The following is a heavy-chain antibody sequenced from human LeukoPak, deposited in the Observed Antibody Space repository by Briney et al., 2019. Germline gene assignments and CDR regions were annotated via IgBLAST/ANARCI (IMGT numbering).Heavy chain of an antibody. CDR1: GGSSSSYY. D-gene: IGHD2-2*02. V-gene: IGHV4-59*01. J-gene: IGHJ5*02. CDR2: IYYSGST. CDR3: ARDHLGYCSSTSCYKRFDP. Sequence: KPSETLSLTCTVSGGSSSSYYWSWIRQPPGKGLEWIGYIYYSGSTNYNPSLKSRVTISVDTSKNQFSLKLSSVTAADTAVYYCARDHLGYCSSTSCYKRFDPWGQGTLVTVSS.